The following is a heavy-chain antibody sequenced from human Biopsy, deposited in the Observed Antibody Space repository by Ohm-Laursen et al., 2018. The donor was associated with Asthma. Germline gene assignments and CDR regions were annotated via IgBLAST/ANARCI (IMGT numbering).Heavy chain of an antibody. CDR2: IYYIRST. D-gene: IGHD3-16*01. Sequence: SDTLSLTCAVSGGSISSGAYYWSWVRQPPGKGLQWIGYIYYIRSTYYNPSLKSRVAISLDTSKNQFSLKLSSVTAADTAVYFCARRGGVRRYFDYWGQGTLVTVSS. V-gene: IGHV4-30-4*02. CDR1: GGSISSGAYY. CDR3: ARRGGVRRYFDY. J-gene: IGHJ4*02.